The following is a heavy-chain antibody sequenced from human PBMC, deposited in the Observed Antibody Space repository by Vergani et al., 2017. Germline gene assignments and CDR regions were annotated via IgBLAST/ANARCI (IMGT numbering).Heavy chain of an antibody. J-gene: IGHJ4*02. CDR3: ARGDMGAGYSSGWRAAFDY. CDR2: INHSGST. V-gene: IGHV4-34*01. D-gene: IGHD6-19*01. CDR1: GGSFSGYY. Sequence: QVQLQQWGAGLLKPSETLSLTCAVYGGSFSGYYWSWIRQPPGKWLEWIGEINHSGSTNYNPSLKSRVTISVDTSKNQFSLKLSSVTAADTAVYYCARGDMGAGYSSGWRAAFDYWGQGTLVTVSS.